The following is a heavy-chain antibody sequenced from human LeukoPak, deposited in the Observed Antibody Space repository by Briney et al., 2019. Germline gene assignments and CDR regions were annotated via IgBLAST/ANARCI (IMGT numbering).Heavy chain of an antibody. D-gene: IGHD3-9*01. V-gene: IGHV1-69*06. J-gene: IGHJ6*04. CDR1: GGTLSSYA. CDR2: IIPIFGTA. Sequence: SVKVSCKASGGTLSSYAISWVRQAPGQGLEWMGGIIPIFGTANYAQKFQGRVTITADKSTSTAYMELSSLRSEDTAVYYCARVELRYFDWSLGMDVWGKGTTVTVSS. CDR3: ARVELRYFDWSLGMDV.